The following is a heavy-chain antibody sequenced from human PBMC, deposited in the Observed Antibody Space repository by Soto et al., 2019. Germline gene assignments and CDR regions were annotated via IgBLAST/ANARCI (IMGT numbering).Heavy chain of an antibody. D-gene: IGHD2-15*01. CDR1: GYNFASYW. Sequence: GESLKISCKGSGYNFASYWIGWVRQMPGKGLEWMGIIFPGDSDTRYSPSFQGQVTISADKSIGTAFMQWGSLRTSDTAMYYCARQTASCSGGRCYSSGNYFDYWGQGTLVTVSS. CDR3: ARQTASCSGGRCYSSGNYFDY. V-gene: IGHV5-51*01. J-gene: IGHJ4*02. CDR2: IFPGDSDT.